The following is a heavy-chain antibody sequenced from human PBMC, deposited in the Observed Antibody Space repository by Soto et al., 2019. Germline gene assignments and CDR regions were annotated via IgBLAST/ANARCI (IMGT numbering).Heavy chain of an antibody. Sequence: PSETLSLTCTVSGGSISSGGYYWSWIRQHPGKGLEWIGYIYYSGSTYYNPSLKSRVTISVDTSKNQFSLKLSSVTAADTAVYYWARMGYCSGGSCPYYYYYYYMDVWGKGTTVTVSS. CDR1: GGSISSGGYY. CDR3: ARMGYCSGGSCPYYYYYYYMDV. D-gene: IGHD2-15*01. J-gene: IGHJ6*03. V-gene: IGHV4-31*03. CDR2: IYYSGST.